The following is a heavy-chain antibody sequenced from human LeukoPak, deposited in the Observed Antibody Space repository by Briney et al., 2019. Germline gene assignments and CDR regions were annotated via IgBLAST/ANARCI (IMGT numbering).Heavy chain of an antibody. D-gene: IGHD3-22*01. J-gene: IGHJ4*02. Sequence: ASVKVSCKASGYTFTSYDINWVRQATGQGLEWMGCMNPNSGNTGYAQKFQGRVTMTRNTSISTAYMELSSLRPEDTALYYCARTDYYDSSGYYYVGSPYWGQGTLVTVSS. V-gene: IGHV1-8*01. CDR2: MNPNSGNT. CDR1: GYTFTSYD. CDR3: ARTDYYDSSGYYYVGSPY.